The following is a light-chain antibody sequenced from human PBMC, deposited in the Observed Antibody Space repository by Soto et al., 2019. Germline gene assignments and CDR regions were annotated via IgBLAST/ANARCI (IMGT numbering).Light chain of an antibody. CDR2: DTS. CDR1: TGAVTSGHY. J-gene: IGLJ2*01. Sequence: QTVVTQEPSLTVSPGGTVTLTCGSSTGAVTSGHYPYWFQQKPGQAPRTLIYDTSNKHSWTPARFSGSLLGGKAALTLSGAQPEDEAEYYCLLSHSGAARVFGGGTKLAVL. CDR3: LLSHSGAARV. V-gene: IGLV7-46*01.